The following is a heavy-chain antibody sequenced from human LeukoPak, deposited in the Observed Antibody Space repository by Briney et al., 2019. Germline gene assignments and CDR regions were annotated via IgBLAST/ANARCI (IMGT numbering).Heavy chain of an antibody. CDR2: FDPEDGET. CDR1: GYTLTELS. J-gene: IGHJ4*02. V-gene: IGHV1-24*01. D-gene: IGHD3-9*01. Sequence: ASVKVSCKVSGYTLTELSMHWVRQAPGKGLEWMGGFDPEDGETIYAQKFQGRVTMTEDTSTDTAYMELSSLRSEDTAVYYCATHLLRYFDWFKPYYFDYWGQGTLVTVSS. CDR3: ATHLLRYFDWFKPYYFDY.